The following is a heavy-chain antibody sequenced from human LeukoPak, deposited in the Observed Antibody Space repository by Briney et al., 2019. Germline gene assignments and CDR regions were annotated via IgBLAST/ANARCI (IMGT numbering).Heavy chain of an antibody. CDR2: IYYSGST. V-gene: IGHV4-39*01. Sequence: GSLRLSCAASGFTVSSNYMSWVRQAPGKGLEWIGSIYYSGSTYYNPSLKSRLTISVDTSKNQFSLKLSSVTAADTAVYYCARHDRIIASPLVWGQGTLVTVSS. CDR3: ARHDRIIASPLV. D-gene: IGHD6-13*01. J-gene: IGHJ4*02. CDR1: GFTVSSNY.